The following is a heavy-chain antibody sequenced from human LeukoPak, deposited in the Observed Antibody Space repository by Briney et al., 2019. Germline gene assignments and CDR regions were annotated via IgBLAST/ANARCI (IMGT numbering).Heavy chain of an antibody. CDR2: INHSGST. V-gene: IGHV4-34*01. CDR1: GGSFSGYY. CDR3: ARGRQTSTYNWFDP. Sequence: SETLSLTCAVYGGSFSGYYWSWIRQPPGKGLEWIGEINHSGSTNYNPSLKSRVTISVDTSKNQFSLKLSSVTAADTAVYYCARGRQTSTYNWFDPWGQGTLVTVSS. J-gene: IGHJ5*02.